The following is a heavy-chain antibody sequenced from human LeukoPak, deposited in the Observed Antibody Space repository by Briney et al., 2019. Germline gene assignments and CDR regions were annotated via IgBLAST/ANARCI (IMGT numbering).Heavy chain of an antibody. J-gene: IGHJ4*02. D-gene: IGHD2-15*01. V-gene: IGHV3-48*03. Sequence: GGSLRLSCAASGFTFSSFEMNWVRQAPGKGLEWVSYISSSGSTIYYADSVKGRFTISRDNAKNSLYLQMNSLRAEDTAVYYCAPTKRVPYCSGGSCYSPFDYWGQGTLVTVSS. CDR1: GFTFSSFE. CDR3: APTKRVPYCSGGSCYSPFDY. CDR2: ISSSGSTI.